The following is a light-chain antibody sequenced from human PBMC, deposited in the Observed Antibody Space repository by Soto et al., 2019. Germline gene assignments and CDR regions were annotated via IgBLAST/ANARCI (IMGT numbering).Light chain of an antibody. J-gene: IGLJ3*02. CDR3: FSYTTSSTLV. CDR2: EVS. V-gene: IGLV2-14*01. CDR1: SSDVGGYNY. Sequence: QSALTQPASVSGSPGQSITISCTGTSSDVGGYNYVSWYQQHPAKAPKLMIYEVSNRPSGVSHRFSGSKSGNTASLTISGLQSEDEADYYCFSYTTSSTLVFGGGTKLTV.